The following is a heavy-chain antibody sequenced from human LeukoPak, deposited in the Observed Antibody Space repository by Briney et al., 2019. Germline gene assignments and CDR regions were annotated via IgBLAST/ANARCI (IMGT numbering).Heavy chain of an antibody. D-gene: IGHD5-18*01. CDR1: GFSFSSYE. J-gene: IGHJ4*02. CDR2: ISSSGSTT. CDR3: ARVYGYSYGYGY. Sequence: GGSLRLSCAASGFSFSSYEMNWVRQAPGKGLEWVSYISSSGSTTYYADSVKGRFTISRDNTKNSLYLQMNSLRAGDTAVYYCARVYGYSYGYGYWGQGTLVTVSS. V-gene: IGHV3-48*03.